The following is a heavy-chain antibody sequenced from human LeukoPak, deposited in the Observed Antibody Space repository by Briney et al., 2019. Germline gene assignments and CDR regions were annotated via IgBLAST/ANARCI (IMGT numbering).Heavy chain of an antibody. J-gene: IGHJ6*03. CDR3: ARESYSSSWFENYYYYYYMDV. Sequence: PGGSLRLSCAASGFTFSSYGMSWVRQAPGKGLEWVANIKQDGSEKYYVDSVKGRFTISRDNAKNSLYLQMNSLRAEDTAVYYCARESYSSSWFENYYYYYYMDVWGKGTTVTVSS. CDR1: GFTFSSYG. CDR2: IKQDGSEK. V-gene: IGHV3-7*01. D-gene: IGHD6-13*01.